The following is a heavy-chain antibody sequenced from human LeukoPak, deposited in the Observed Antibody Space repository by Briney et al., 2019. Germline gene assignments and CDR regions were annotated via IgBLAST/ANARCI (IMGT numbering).Heavy chain of an antibody. CDR2: IYYSGST. CDR3: ARDSRSGIVGARGFDY. V-gene: IGHV4-59*12. CDR1: GGSISSYY. D-gene: IGHD1-26*01. Sequence: SETLSLTCTVSGGSISSYYWSWIRQPPGKGLEWIGYIYYSGSTNYNPSLKSRVTISVDTSKNQFSLKLSSVTAADTAVYYCARDSRSGIVGARGFDYWGQGTLVTVSS. J-gene: IGHJ4*02.